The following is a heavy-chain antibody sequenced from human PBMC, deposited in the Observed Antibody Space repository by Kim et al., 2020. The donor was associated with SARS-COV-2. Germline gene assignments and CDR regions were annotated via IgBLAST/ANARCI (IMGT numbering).Heavy chain of an antibody. V-gene: IGHV3-48*03. CDR3: GSGNGPNYYFGLDP. CDR1: GFTFGSYE. Sequence: GGSLRLSCAGSGFTFGSYEMNWVRQAPGKGLECVSYISSTGSAIYYADSVKGRFTISRDNAKNSLYLQMNSLRAEDTAVYYCGSGNGPNYYFGLDPWGQGTTVTVSS. J-gene: IGHJ6*02. CDR2: ISSTGSAI. D-gene: IGHD2-8*01.